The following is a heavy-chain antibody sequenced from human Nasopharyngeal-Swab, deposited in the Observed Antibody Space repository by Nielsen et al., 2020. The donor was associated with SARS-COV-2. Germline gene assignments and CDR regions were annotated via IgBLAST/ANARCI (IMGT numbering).Heavy chain of an antibody. D-gene: IGHD3-3*01. CDR3: AKVRFLEWLLRFDP. V-gene: IGHV3-7*03. J-gene: IGHJ5*02. CDR2: IKQDGSEK. Sequence: WIRQPPGKGLEWVANIKQDGSEKYYVDSVKGRFTISRDNAKNSLYLQMNSLRAEDTAVYYCAKVRFLEWLLRFDPWGQGTLVTVSS.